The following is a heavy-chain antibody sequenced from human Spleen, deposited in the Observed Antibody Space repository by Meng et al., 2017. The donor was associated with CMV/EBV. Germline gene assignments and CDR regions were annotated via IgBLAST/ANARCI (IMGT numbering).Heavy chain of an antibody. J-gene: IGHJ3*02. Sequence: SGPTLVKPTQTLTLTCTFSGSSLSTSGVGVGWIRQPPGKALEWLALIYWNDDKRYSPSLKSRLTITKDTSKNQVVLTMTNMDPVDTATYYCAGSTSITMIVVAAFDIWGQGTMVTVSS. CDR2: IYWNDDK. CDR3: AGSTSITMIVVAAFDI. D-gene: IGHD3-22*01. V-gene: IGHV2-5*01. CDR1: GSSLSTSGVG.